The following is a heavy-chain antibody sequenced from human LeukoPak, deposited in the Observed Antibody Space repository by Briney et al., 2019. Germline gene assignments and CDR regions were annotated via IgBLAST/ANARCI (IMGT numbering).Heavy chain of an antibody. CDR3: ASNYYDSSGYYWYFDL. J-gene: IGHJ2*01. Sequence: SETLSLTCTVSGGSISPYYWSWIRQPPGKGLEWMGYIYYTGSTNYNPSLKSRVSISLDTSKNQFSLRLSSVTAADTAVYYCASNYYDSSGYYWYFDLWGRGTLVTVSS. CDR1: GGSISPYY. V-gene: IGHV4-59*08. CDR2: IYYTGST. D-gene: IGHD3-22*01.